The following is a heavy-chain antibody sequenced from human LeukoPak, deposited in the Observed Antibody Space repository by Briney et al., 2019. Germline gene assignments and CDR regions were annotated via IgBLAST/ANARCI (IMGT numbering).Heavy chain of an antibody. CDR1: VYTFTVAY. D-gene: IGHD3-9*01. J-gene: IGHJ1*01. CDR3: VSGRFLADYDILTGYSPPNEYFQH. V-gene: IGHV1-2*02. Sequence: ASVKVSSKPAVYTFTVAYMYWGCHGPGPGLWWMWWINPNSGGTNYAQKFQGGVTMTRETSISTAYMELCRLRHDDTAVYYCVSGRFLADYDILTGYSPPNEYFQHWGQGTLVTVSS. CDR2: INPNSGGT.